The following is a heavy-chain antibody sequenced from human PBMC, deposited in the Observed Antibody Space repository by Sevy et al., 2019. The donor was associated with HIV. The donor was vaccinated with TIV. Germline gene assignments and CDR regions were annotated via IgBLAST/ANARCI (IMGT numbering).Heavy chain of an antibody. CDR2: ISSSSSYI. V-gene: IGHV3-21*01. CDR1: GFTFSSYS. J-gene: IGHJ6*02. D-gene: IGHD4-17*01. Sequence: GGSLRLSCAASGFTFSSYSMNWDRQAPGKGLEWVSSISSSSSYIYYADSVKGRFTISRDNAKNSLYLQMNSLRAEDTAVYYCARGGLPDGYYYYGMDVWGQGTTVTVSS. CDR3: ARGGLPDGYYYYGMDV.